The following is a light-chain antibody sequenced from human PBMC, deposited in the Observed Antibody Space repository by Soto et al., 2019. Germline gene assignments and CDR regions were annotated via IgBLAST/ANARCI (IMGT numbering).Light chain of an antibody. CDR3: QQYGSSAFT. CDR1: QSVSSSY. J-gene: IGKJ3*01. Sequence: EIVLTQSPGTLSLSPGERATLSCRASQSVSSSYLAWYQQKPGQAPRLLIYGASSRATGIPHRFSGSGSGTDFTLTISRLEPEDFAVYYCQQYGSSAFTFGPGTKVDIK. V-gene: IGKV3-20*01. CDR2: GAS.